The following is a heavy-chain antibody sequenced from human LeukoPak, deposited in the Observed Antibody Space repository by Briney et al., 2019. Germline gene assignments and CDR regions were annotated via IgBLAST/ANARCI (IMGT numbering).Heavy chain of an antibody. D-gene: IGHD2-2*01. CDR2: INHSGST. CDR3: AREEGGVVPAALYYYYYYMDV. J-gene: IGHJ6*03. CDR1: GGSFSDYY. V-gene: IGHV4-34*01. Sequence: SETLSLTCAVYGGSFSDYYWSWIRQSPGKGLEWIGEINHSGSTNYNPSLKSRVTMSVDTSKNQFSLKLSSVTAADTAVYYCAREEGGVVPAALYYYYYYMDVWGKGTTVTVSS.